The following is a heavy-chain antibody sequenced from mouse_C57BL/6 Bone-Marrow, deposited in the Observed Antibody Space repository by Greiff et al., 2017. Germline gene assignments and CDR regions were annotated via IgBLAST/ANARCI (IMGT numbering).Heavy chain of an antibody. V-gene: IGHV1-69*01. CDR2: IDPSDSYT. Sequence: QVQLQQPGAELVMPGASVKLSCKASGYTFTSYWMHWVKQRPGQGLEWIGEIDPSDSYTNYNQQFKGKSTLTVDKSSITAYMQLSSLTSEDSAVYYCARLGGGYWGQGTTLTVSS. J-gene: IGHJ2*01. CDR1: GYTFTSYW. CDR3: ARLGGGY. D-gene: IGHD1-1*02.